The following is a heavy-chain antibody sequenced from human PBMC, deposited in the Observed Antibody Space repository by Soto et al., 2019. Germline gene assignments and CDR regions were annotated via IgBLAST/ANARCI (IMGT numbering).Heavy chain of an antibody. J-gene: IGHJ3*02. Sequence: ASVKVSCKASGYTFTSYGISWVRQAPGQGLEWMGWISAYNGNTKYAQKHQGRVTMTTETSTSTAYTALRSLRSDDTAVYYCERAPTTEYYYDSSGSNDAYDIWRQGTLVTVSS. CDR2: ISAYNGNT. V-gene: IGHV1-18*04. D-gene: IGHD3-22*01. CDR1: GYTFTSYG. CDR3: ERAPTTEYYYDSSGSNDAYDI.